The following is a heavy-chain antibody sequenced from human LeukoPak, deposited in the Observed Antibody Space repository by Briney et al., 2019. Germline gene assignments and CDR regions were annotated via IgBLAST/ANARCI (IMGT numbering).Heavy chain of an antibody. J-gene: IGHJ5*02. CDR1: GYSFTSYW. Sequence: GESLKISCKGSGYSFTSYWIGWVRQMPGKGLEWMGIIWPGDSDIRYSPSFQGQVTISADKTISTVYLQWSSLKVSDTAIYYCARRGRGDWFDPWGQGTLVTVSS. CDR3: ARRGRGDWFDP. V-gene: IGHV5-51*01. D-gene: IGHD1-26*01. CDR2: IWPGDSDI.